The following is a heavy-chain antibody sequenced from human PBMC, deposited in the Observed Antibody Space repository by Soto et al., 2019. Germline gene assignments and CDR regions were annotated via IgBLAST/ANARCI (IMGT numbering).Heavy chain of an antibody. CDR2: ITSNGGNT. Sequence: EVQLVESGGGLVQPGGSLRLSCAASGFTFSSYAMHWVRQAPGKGLECVSAITSNGGNTYYASSVKGRFTISRDNSKNKMDLPMCSLRAEDMAVYAWASRISFGWGRDVWGHVTMGSVCS. D-gene: IGHD6-19*01. CDR1: GFTFSSYA. V-gene: IGHV3-64*01. J-gene: IGHJ6*02. CDR3: ASRISFGWGRDV.